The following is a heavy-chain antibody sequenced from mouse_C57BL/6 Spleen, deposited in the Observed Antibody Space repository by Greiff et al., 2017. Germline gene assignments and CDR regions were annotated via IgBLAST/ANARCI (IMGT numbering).Heavy chain of an antibody. J-gene: IGHJ4*01. D-gene: IGHD1-1*01. Sequence: QVQLQQSGAELVRPGASVKMSCKASGYTFTSYNMPWVKQTPRQGLEWIGAIYPGNGDTSYNQQFKGKATLTVDKSSSTAYMQLSSVTSEDSAVYFCNYGSRDYYAMDYWGQGTSVTVSS. CDR3: NYGSRDYYAMDY. CDR1: GYTFTSYN. V-gene: IGHV1-12*01. CDR2: IYPGNGDT.